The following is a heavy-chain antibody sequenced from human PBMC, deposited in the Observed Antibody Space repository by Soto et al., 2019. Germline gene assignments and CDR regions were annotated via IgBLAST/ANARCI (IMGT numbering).Heavy chain of an antibody. D-gene: IGHD6-13*01. J-gene: IGHJ4*02. CDR3: ARSGPPAGY. CDR2: ISAYNGNT. CDR1: GYTFTSDA. Sequence: QVQLVQSGAEVKKPGASVKVSCKASGYTFTSDAISWVRQAPGQGLEWMGWISAYNGNTNYAQKLQGRVTMTTDTSTTTAYRKLRGLTSNNTAVYYCARSGPPAGYWGQGPLVTVSS. V-gene: IGHV1-18*01.